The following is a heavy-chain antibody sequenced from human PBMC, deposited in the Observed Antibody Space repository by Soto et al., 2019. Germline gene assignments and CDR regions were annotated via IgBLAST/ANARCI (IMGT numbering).Heavy chain of an antibody. J-gene: IGHJ3*02. CDR1: GYTFTSYG. D-gene: IGHD5-12*01. CDR2: ISAYNGNT. Sequence: GASVKVSCKASGYTFTSYGISWVRQAPGQGLEWMGWISAYNGNTNYAQKLQGRVTMTTDTSTSTAYMELSSLRSEDTAVYYCARPLVDETGYDHDAFDIWGQGTMVTVSS. CDR3: ARPLVDETGYDHDAFDI. V-gene: IGHV1-18*01.